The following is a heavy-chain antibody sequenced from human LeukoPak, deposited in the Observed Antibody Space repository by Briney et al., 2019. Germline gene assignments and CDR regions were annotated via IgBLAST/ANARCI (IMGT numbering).Heavy chain of an antibody. CDR3: ARNMVRTLDAFDI. CDR1: GGSLSGYY. D-gene: IGHD3-10*01. J-gene: IGHJ3*02. V-gene: IGHV4-34*01. CDR2: INHSGST. Sequence: SETLSLTCAVYGGSLSGYYWSWIRQPPGKGLEWIGEINHSGSTNYNPSLKSRVTISVDTSKNQFSLKLSSVTAADTAVYYCARNMVRTLDAFDIWGQGTMVTVSS.